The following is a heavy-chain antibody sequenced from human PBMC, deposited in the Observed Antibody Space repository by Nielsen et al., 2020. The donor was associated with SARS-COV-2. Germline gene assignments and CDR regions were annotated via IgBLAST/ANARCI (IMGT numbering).Heavy chain of an antibody. CDR3: ARGGNWNDYFDY. CDR2: INHSGST. Sequence: SETLSLTCAVYGGSFSGYYWSWIRQLPGKGLEWIGEINHSGSTNYNPSLKSRVTISVDTSKNQFSLKLSSVTAADTAVYYCARGGNWNDYFDYWGQGTLVTVSS. D-gene: IGHD1-20*01. J-gene: IGHJ4*02. V-gene: IGHV4-34*01. CDR1: GGSFSGYY.